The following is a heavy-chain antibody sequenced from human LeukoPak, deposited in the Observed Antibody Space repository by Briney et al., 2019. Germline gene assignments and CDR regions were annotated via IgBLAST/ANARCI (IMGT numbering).Heavy chain of an antibody. D-gene: IGHD4-17*01. J-gene: IGHJ4*02. V-gene: IGHV3-64*02. Sequence: GGSLRLSCAASGLTFSSHAMHWVRQAPGKGLEYVSAIVSNGGNTYYADSVRGRFTISRDNSKDTVYLQMGSLRPEDTAVYYCAREIGDYRSPGFGYWGQGTLVTVSS. CDR1: GLTFSSHA. CDR3: AREIGDYRSPGFGY. CDR2: IVSNGGNT.